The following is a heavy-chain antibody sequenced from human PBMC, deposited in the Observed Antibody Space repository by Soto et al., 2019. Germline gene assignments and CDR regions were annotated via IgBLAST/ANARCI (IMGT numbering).Heavy chain of an antibody. J-gene: IGHJ5*02. CDR1: GYTFSNYG. V-gene: IGHV1-18*01. CDR2: ISLYRDGA. CDR3: ARVVPGAEAWFGP. D-gene: IGHD2-2*01. Sequence: QVQLVQSGGEVKRPGASVKVSCKTSGYTFSNYGITWVRQAPGQPLEWLGWISLYRDGAYYAQKFQGKVSMTTDTSTTTAYMELMSLRSDDTAVYYCARVVPGAEAWFGPWGQGTLVTVSS.